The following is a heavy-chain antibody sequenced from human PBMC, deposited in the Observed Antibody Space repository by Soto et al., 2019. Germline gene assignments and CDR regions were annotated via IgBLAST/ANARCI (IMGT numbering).Heavy chain of an antibody. CDR3: ESRSTVTKYNDY. CDR2: ISYDGSNK. CDR1: GFTFSSYA. Sequence: GGSLRLSCAASGFTFSSYAMHWVRQAPGKGLEWVAFISYDGSNKYYADSVKGRFTISRDNSKNTLSLQMNSLRAEETAVYYCESRSTVTKYNDYWGQGTLVTVSS. J-gene: IGHJ4*02. V-gene: IGHV3-30-3*01. D-gene: IGHD4-17*01.